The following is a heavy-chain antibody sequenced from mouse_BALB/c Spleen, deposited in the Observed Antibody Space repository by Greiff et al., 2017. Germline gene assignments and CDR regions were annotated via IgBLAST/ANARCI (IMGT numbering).Heavy chain of an antibody. CDR1: GYSFTSYY. Sequence: EVQLQQSGPELMKPGASVKISCKASGYSFTSYYMHWVKQSHGKSLEWIGYIDPFNGGTSYNQKFKGKATLTVDKSSSTAYMQLSSLTSEDSAVYYCAREGRDAMDYWGQGTSVTVSS. V-gene: IGHV1S135*01. CDR2: IDPFNGGT. CDR3: AREGRDAMDY. D-gene: IGHD3-3*01. J-gene: IGHJ4*01.